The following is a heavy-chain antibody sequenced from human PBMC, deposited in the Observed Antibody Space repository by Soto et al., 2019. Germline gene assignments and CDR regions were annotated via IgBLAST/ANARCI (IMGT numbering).Heavy chain of an antibody. V-gene: IGHV3-30*18. CDR2: ISYDGSNK. CDR1: GFTFSSYG. CDR3: AKDFSAYYYDSRVPFDI. Sequence: GGSLRLSCAASGFTFSSYGMHWVRQAPGKGLEWVAVISYDGSNKYYADSVKGRFTISRDNSKNTLYLQMNSLRAEDTAVYYCAKDFSAYYYDSRVPFDIWGQGTMVTVSS. D-gene: IGHD3-22*01. J-gene: IGHJ3*02.